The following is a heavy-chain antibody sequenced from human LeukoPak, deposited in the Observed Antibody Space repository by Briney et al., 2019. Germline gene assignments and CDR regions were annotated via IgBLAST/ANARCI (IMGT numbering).Heavy chain of an antibody. V-gene: IGHV3-23*01. Sequence: GGSLRLSCAASGFTFSSYGMSWVRQAPEKGLEWVSSIRGSGGNTYYADSVKGRFTISRDNSKNMLYLQMNSLRVEDTAVYYCARDGGYTSAWSWGQGTLVTVSS. CDR2: IRGSGGNT. D-gene: IGHD6-19*01. CDR3: ARDGGYTSAWS. CDR1: GFTFSSYG. J-gene: IGHJ5*02.